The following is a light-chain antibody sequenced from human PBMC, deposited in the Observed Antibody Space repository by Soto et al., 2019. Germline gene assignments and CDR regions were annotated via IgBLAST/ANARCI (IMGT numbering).Light chain of an antibody. J-gene: IGKJ2*01. Sequence: DIQVTQSPSTLSASVGDRVTITCRASQSISSWLAWYQQRPGKAPKLLISDASTLESGVPSRFSGSGSGTEFTLTISSLQPDDFATYYCQQYSTYSMYTFGQGTKVDIK. CDR1: QSISSW. V-gene: IGKV1-5*01. CDR2: DAS. CDR3: QQYSTYSMYT.